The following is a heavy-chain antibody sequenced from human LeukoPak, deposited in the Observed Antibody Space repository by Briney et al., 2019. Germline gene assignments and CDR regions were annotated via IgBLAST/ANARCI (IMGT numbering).Heavy chain of an antibody. D-gene: IGHD6-19*01. J-gene: IGHJ4*02. Sequence: GGSLRLSCAASGFTFSTYGMNWVRQAPGQGLEWVSYISNSGGTVYYADPVKGRFTMSRDNAKNSLYLQMISLRDEDTAVYYCAREWSGWLSDYWGQGTLVTVSS. V-gene: IGHV3-48*02. CDR3: AREWSGWLSDY. CDR1: GFTFSTYG. CDR2: ISNSGGTV.